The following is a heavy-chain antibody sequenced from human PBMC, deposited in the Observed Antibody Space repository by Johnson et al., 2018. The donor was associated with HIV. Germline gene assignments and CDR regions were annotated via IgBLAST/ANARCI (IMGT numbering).Heavy chain of an antibody. J-gene: IGHJ3*02. CDR3: ARSRGPMRKDAFDI. V-gene: IGHV3-64*01. CDR1: GFTFSNFA. CDR2: ISSNGIGT. D-gene: IGHD3-10*01. Sequence: VQLVESGGGVVRSGGSLRLSCAASGFTFSNFAMHWVRQAPGKGLEYVSAISSNGIGTYYANSVDGRFTISRDNDKNTLYLERGSLRVEDMAVYYCARSRGPMRKDAFDIWGQGTMVTVSS.